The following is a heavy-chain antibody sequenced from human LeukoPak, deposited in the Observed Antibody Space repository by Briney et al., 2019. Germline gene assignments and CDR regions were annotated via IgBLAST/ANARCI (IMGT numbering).Heavy chain of an antibody. D-gene: IGHD3-22*01. V-gene: IGHV3-23*01. CDR1: GFSFSNYA. CDR2: ISGSGGST. CDR3: AKDRTTMIVVVITL. Sequence: QAGGSLRLSCVPSGFSFSNYAMSWVRQAPGKGLEWVSSISGSGGSTHYADSVKGRFTISRDNSKNTLYLQMNSLRAEDTAVYYCAKDRTTMIVVVITLWGQGTLVTVSS. J-gene: IGHJ4*02.